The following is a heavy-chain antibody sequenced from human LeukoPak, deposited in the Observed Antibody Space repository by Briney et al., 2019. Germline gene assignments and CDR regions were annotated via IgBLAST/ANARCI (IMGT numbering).Heavy chain of an antibody. D-gene: IGHD3-22*01. Sequence: PGGSLRLSCAASGFTFSSYEMNWVRQAPGKGLEWVSYISSSGSTIYYADSVKGRFTISRDTAKNTLYLQMTSLRAEDTAVYYCARVALYYDSSGSDVFDIWGQGTMVTVSS. V-gene: IGHV3-48*03. CDR1: GFTFSSYE. CDR3: ARVALYYDSSGSDVFDI. CDR2: ISSSGSTI. J-gene: IGHJ3*02.